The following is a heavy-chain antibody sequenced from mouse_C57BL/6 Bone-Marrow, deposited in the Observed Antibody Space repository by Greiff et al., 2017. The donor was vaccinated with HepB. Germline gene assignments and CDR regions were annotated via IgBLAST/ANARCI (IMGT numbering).Heavy chain of an antibody. J-gene: IGHJ4*01. CDR1: GYTFTDYY. Sequence: EVQLKQSGPVLVKPGASVKMSCKASGYTFTDYYMNWVKQSHGKSLEWIGVINPYNGGTSYNQKFKGKATLTVDKYSSTAYMERNRLTSEDSAGYYCARAGGDDERDYWGQGTSVTVSS. D-gene: IGHD2-2*01. CDR2: INPYNGGT. CDR3: ARAGGDDERDY. V-gene: IGHV1-19*01.